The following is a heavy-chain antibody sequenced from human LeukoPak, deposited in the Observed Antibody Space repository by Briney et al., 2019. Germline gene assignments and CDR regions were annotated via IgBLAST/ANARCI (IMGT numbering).Heavy chain of an antibody. CDR1: GFTFSSYS. CDR3: ARDLGRALDY. CDR2: ISSSSSTI. Sequence: PGGSLRLSCAASGFTFSSYSMNWVRQAPGEGLEWVSYISSSSSTIYYADSVKGRFTISRDNAKNSLYLQMNSLRAEDTAVYYCARDLGRALDYWGQGTLVTVSS. J-gene: IGHJ4*02. V-gene: IGHV3-48*01.